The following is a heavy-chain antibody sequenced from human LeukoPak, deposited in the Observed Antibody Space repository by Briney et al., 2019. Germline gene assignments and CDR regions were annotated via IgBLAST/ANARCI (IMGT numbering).Heavy chain of an antibody. D-gene: IGHD3-10*01. CDR1: GFRFGSYT. V-gene: IGHV3-23*01. CDR3: AKHYAS. J-gene: IGHJ4*02. CDR2: ISVPGEVT. Sequence: GGSLRLSCVGSGFRFGSYTMSWVRQAPGKGLERVAGISVPGEVTHYAESVKGRFSISRDNSKNTLFLQMSSLRSEDTAVYYCAKHYASWGRGTQVTVSA.